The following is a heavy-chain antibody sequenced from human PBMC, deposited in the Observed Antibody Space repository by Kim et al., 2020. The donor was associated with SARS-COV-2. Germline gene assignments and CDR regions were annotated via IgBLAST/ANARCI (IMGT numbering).Heavy chain of an antibody. CDR3: ARGDTLFGGVIKAFD. D-gene: IGHD3-3*01. V-gene: IGHV4-31*03. CDR1: GGSISSGGYY. Sequence: SETLSRTCTVSGGSISSGGYYWSWIRQHQGKGLEGIGYIYYSGSTYYNPSLKSRVTISVDTSTNQFSRKLSSVTAADTAGYDCARGDTLFGGVIKAFD. J-gene: IGHJ3*02. CDR2: IYYSGST.